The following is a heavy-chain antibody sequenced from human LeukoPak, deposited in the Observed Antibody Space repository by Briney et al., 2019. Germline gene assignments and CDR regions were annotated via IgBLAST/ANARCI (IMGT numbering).Heavy chain of an antibody. J-gene: IGHJ4*02. CDR2: IHRAGST. D-gene: IGHD3-10*01. CDR3: ARHDQDYYYGSGSPFFDY. Sequence: SGTLSLTCAVSGVSISSSEWWIWVRQPPGQGLEWIGEIHRAGSTYYNPSLKSRVTISVDTSKNQFSLKLSSVTAADTAVYYCARHDQDYYYGSGSPFFDYWGQGTLVTVSS. V-gene: IGHV4-4*02. CDR1: GVSISSSEW.